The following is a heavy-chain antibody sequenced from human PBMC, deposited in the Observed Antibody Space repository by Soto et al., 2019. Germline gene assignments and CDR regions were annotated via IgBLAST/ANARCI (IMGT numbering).Heavy chain of an antibody. CDR1: GYTFTGYY. V-gene: IGHV1-2*04. J-gene: IGHJ4*02. D-gene: IGHD3-10*01. CDR3: AREHYGSGKVFDY. CDR2: INPNNGGT. Sequence: ASVKVSCKASGYTFTGYYIHWVRQAPGQGLEWMGWINPNNGGTNYAQNFQGWVTMTRDTSISTAYMEVTRLKSDDTAVYYWAREHYGSGKVFDYWGQGTLVTVSS.